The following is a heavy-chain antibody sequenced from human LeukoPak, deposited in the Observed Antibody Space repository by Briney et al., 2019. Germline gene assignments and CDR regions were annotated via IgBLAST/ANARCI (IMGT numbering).Heavy chain of an antibody. V-gene: IGHV3-48*03. CDR1: GFTFSSDE. CDR2: INTDGATI. Sequence: GGSLRLSCAASGFTFSSDEMNWVRQAPGKGLQWISYINTDGATIYYADSVKGRFTISRDNAKNSLYLQMNSLRAEDTAVYYCARGYDSWDFWGQGTLVTVSS. J-gene: IGHJ4*02. CDR3: ARGYDSWDF. D-gene: IGHD3-16*01.